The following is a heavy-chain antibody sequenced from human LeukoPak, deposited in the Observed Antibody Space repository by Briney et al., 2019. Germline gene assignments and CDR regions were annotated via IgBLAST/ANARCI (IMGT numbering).Heavy chain of an antibody. CDR3: ARDHLIDYYYYYGMDV. D-gene: IGHD2/OR15-2a*01. Sequence: PSETLSLTCTVSGGSISSSTYYWGWIRQPPGKGLEWIGYIYYSGSTNYNPSLKSRVTISVDTSKNQFSLKLSSVTAADTAVYYCARDHLIDYYYYYGMDVWGQGTTVTVSS. CDR2: IYYSGST. V-gene: IGHV4-61*05. CDR1: GGSISSSTYY. J-gene: IGHJ6*02.